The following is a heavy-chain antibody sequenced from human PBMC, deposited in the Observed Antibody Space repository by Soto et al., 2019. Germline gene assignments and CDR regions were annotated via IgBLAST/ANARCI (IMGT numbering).Heavy chain of an antibody. V-gene: IGHV1-69*08. CDR1: GGTFSSYT. D-gene: IGHD3-10*01. Sequence: QVQLVQSGAEVKKPGSSVKVSCKASGGTFSSYTISWVRQAPGQGLEWMGRIIPILGIANYAQKFQGRVTITEDKSTSTAYMELSSLRSEDTALYYCARDPVAYYCSGSYWYFDYWGQGTLVTVSS. CDR2: IIPILGIA. J-gene: IGHJ4*02. CDR3: ARDPVAYYCSGSYWYFDY.